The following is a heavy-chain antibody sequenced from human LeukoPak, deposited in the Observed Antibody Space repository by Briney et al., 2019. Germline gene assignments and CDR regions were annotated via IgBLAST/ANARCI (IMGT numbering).Heavy chain of an antibody. CDR3: ARDVYYGSGSPRLDY. Sequence: TGGSPRPSCAASGFTFSSYSMNWVRQAPGKGLEYVSAISSNGGSTYYANSVKGRFTISRDNAKNSLYLQMNSLRAEDTAVYYCARDVYYGSGSPRLDYWGQGTLVTVSS. CDR1: GFTFSSYS. D-gene: IGHD3-10*01. J-gene: IGHJ4*02. V-gene: IGHV3-64*01. CDR2: ISSNGGST.